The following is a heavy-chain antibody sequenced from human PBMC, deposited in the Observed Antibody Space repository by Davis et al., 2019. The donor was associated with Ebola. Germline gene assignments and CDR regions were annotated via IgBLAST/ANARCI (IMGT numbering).Heavy chain of an antibody. D-gene: IGHD4-17*01. CDR1: GFTSTGSA. J-gene: IGHJ6*02. CDR2: IRCKVNSYAT. Sequence: GGSLTLSCAASGFTSTGSAMPCVRPASGKGLEWVGRIRCKVNSYATAYAASVKGRFTISRVDSTNTAYLRMHSLKTEDTAVYYGNGGDYYYGMDVWGQGTTVTVSS. V-gene: IGHV3-73*01. CDR3: NGGDYYYGMDV.